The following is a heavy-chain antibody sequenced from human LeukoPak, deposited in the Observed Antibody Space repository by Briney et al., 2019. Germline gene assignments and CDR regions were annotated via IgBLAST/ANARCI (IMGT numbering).Heavy chain of an antibody. CDR2: IYYSGST. Sequence: SETLSLTCTVSGGSISSSSYYWGWIRQPPGKGLEWIGSIYYSGSTYYNPSLKSRVTISVDTSKNQFSLKLSSVTAADTAVYYCARVRVDLPYYYYVDVWGKGTTVTISS. J-gene: IGHJ6*03. CDR3: ARVRVDLPYYYYVDV. CDR1: GGSISSSSYY. V-gene: IGHV4-39*07.